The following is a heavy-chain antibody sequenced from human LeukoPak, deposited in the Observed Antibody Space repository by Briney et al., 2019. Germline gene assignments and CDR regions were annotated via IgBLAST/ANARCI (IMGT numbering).Heavy chain of an antibody. CDR1: GGSISSSSYY. V-gene: IGHV4-39*01. Sequence: SETLSLTCTFSGGSISSSSYYRGWIRQPPGKGLEWIGNIYYSGTTYYNPSLENRVTVSVDTSKNQFSLKLTSVTATDTAMYYCARSTVTGGWFDPWGQGTLVTVSS. D-gene: IGHD4-17*01. J-gene: IGHJ5*02. CDR3: ARSTVTGGWFDP. CDR2: IYYSGTT.